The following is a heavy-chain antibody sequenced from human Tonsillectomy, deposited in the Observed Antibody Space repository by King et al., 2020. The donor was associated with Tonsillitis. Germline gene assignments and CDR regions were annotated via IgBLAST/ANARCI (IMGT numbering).Heavy chain of an antibody. CDR2: MNPNSGNT. J-gene: IGHJ4*02. Sequence: VQLVESGAEVKKPGASVKVSCKASGYTFTSYDINWVRQATGQGLEWMGWMNPNSGNTGYAQKFQGRVTMTRNTSISTAYMERGSLRSEDTAVYYCARGRDIVVVVASFDYWGQGTLVTVSS. V-gene: IGHV1-8*01. CDR3: ARGRDIVVVVASFDY. CDR1: GYTFTSYD. D-gene: IGHD2-15*01.